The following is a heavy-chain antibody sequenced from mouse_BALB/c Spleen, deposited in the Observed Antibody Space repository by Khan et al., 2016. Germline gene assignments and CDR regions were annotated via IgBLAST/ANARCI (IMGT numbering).Heavy chain of an antibody. CDR1: GFNIKDTY. V-gene: IGHV14-3*02. J-gene: IGHJ4*01. CDR2: IDPANGNT. D-gene: IGHD3-3*01. Sequence: VQLQQSGAELVKPGASVKLSCTASGFNIKDTYMHWVKQRPEQGLEWIGRIDPANGNTKYDPKFQGKATITVDTSSNTAYLQLSRLTSEDTAVYYCARGDPYYAMDYWGQGTSVTVSS. CDR3: ARGDPYYAMDY.